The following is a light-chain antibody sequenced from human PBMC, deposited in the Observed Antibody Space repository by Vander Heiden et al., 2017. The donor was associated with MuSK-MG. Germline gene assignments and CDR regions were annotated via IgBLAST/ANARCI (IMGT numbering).Light chain of an antibody. Sequence: EILMMQSPATLSVSPGERATLSCRASQSVSSNLAWYQQKPGQAPRLLIYGASTRATGIPARFSGSGSGTEFTLTISSLQSEDFAVYYCQQYNNWPRAFGQGTRLEIK. CDR2: GAS. CDR3: QQYNNWPRA. J-gene: IGKJ5*01. CDR1: QSVSSN. V-gene: IGKV3D-15*01.